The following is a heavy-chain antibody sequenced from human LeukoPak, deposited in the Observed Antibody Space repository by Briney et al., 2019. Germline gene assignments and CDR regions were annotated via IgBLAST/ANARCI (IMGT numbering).Heavy chain of an antibody. Sequence: GGSLRLSCAASGFTFHDYAMHWVRQAPGKGLEWVSFITGDGGATYYADSVKGRFTISRDNSKTSPYLQMSSLRTEDTALYYCAKAGCTTSICYANYWGQGTLVTVSS. V-gene: IGHV3-43*02. CDR3: AKAGCTTSICYANY. J-gene: IGHJ4*02. CDR2: ITGDGGAT. D-gene: IGHD2-8*01. CDR1: GFTFHDYA.